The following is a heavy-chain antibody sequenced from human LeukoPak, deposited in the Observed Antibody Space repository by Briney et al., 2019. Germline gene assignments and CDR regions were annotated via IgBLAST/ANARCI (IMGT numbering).Heavy chain of an antibody. CDR1: VGSISSYY. CDR2: IYTSGST. J-gene: IGHJ3*02. V-gene: IGHV4-4*07. CDR3: ARENSLGYSYGPDAFDI. Sequence: PSETLSLTCTVSVGSISSYYWSWIRQPAGKGLEWIGRIYTSGSTNYNPSLKSRVTMSVDTSKNQFSLKLSSVTAADTAVYYCARENSLGYSYGPDAFDIWGQGTMVTVSS. D-gene: IGHD5-18*01.